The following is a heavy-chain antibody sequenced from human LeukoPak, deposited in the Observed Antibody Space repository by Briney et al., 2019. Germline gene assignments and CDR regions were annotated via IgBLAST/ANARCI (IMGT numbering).Heavy chain of an antibody. CDR1: GGPIFSYN. J-gene: IGHJ4*02. CDR3: TRDRKDILRYFVN. V-gene: IGHV4-59*01. Sequence: SETLSLTCTVSGGPIFSYNWNWIRQPPGEGLEWIGYIKDSGITNYSPSLTGRVAISLDTSKKQFSLTLNSVTAADTAVYYCTRDRKDILRYFVNWGQGILVTVSS. CDR2: IKDSGIT. D-gene: IGHD2-15*01.